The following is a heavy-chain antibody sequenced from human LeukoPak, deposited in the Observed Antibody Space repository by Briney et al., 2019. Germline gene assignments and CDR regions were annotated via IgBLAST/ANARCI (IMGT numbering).Heavy chain of an antibody. Sequence: ASVKVSCKASGYTFTSYDISWVRQAPGQGLEWMGWISAYNGNTNYAQKLQGRVTMTTDTSTSTAYMELRSLRSDDTAVYYCARTVREQLAPLFDYWGRGTLVTVSS. V-gene: IGHV1-18*01. D-gene: IGHD6-6*01. CDR3: ARTVREQLAPLFDY. J-gene: IGHJ4*02. CDR2: ISAYNGNT. CDR1: GYTFTSYD.